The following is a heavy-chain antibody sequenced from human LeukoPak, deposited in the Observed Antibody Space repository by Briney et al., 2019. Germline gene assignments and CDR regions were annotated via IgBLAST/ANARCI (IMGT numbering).Heavy chain of an antibody. CDR3: AKANLAPRYYFDY. J-gene: IGHJ4*02. Sequence: GGSLRLSCAASGVTFSSYAMSWVRQAPGKGLEWVSGISNSGGSTYYADSVKGRFTISRDNSKNTLYLQMNSLRAEDTAVYYCAKANLAPRYYFDYRGQGTLVTVSS. CDR1: GVTFSSYA. V-gene: IGHV3-23*01. CDR2: ISNSGGST. D-gene: IGHD6-6*01.